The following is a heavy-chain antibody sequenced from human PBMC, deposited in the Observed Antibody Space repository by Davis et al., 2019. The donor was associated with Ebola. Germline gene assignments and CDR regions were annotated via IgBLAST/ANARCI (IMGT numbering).Heavy chain of an antibody. Sequence: MPSETLSLTCAVYGGSFSGYYWSWIRQSPGKGLERIGSIYYSGSTYYNPSLKSRVTISVDTSKNQFSLKLSSVTAADTAVYYCARLNGDSDYWGQGTLVTVSS. CDR3: ARLNGDSDY. V-gene: IGHV4-34*01. CDR2: IYYSGST. CDR1: GGSFSGYY. D-gene: IGHD4-17*01. J-gene: IGHJ4*02.